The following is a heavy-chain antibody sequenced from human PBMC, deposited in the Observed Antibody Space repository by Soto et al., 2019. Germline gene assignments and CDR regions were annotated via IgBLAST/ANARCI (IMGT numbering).Heavy chain of an antibody. J-gene: IGHJ4*02. Sequence: SETLSLTCTVSGVSISGSINYWGWIRQPPGKGLEWIGSFSYSGNTFYNPALKSRVTISVDTSKNQFSLNLNSVPAADTAVYYCARQGPVGATSFCDYWGQGSLVTVSS. CDR3: ARQGPVGATSFCDY. CDR2: FSYSGNT. D-gene: IGHD1-26*01. CDR1: GVSISGSINY. V-gene: IGHV4-39*01.